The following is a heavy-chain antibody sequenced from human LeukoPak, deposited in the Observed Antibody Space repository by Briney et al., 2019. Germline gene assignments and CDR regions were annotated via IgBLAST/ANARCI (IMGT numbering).Heavy chain of an antibody. CDR1: GGSISSYY. CDR2: IYYSGST. D-gene: IGHD1-14*01. Sequence: SETLSLTCTVSGGSISSYYWSWIRQPPGKGLEWIGYIYYSGSTNYNPSLKSRVTISVDTSKNQFSLKLSSVTAADTAVYYCARETTSRGPFDPWGQGTLVTVSS. J-gene: IGHJ5*02. CDR3: ARETTSRGPFDP. V-gene: IGHV4-59*01.